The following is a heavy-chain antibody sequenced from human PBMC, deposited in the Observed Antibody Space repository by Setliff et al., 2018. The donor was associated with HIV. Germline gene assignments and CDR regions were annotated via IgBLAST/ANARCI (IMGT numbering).Heavy chain of an antibody. J-gene: IGHJ6*03. CDR3: ARGIGPLPNWENFYYSMDV. Sequence: SETLSLTCTVSGGSISSYYWSWIRQPPGKGLEWIGYIYYSGGTNYNPSLKSRVTISVDTSKNQFSLKLSSMTAADTAVYYCARGIGPLPNWENFYYSMDVWGKGTTVTVAS. CDR1: GGSISSYY. CDR2: IYYSGGT. V-gene: IGHV4-59*01. D-gene: IGHD1-26*01.